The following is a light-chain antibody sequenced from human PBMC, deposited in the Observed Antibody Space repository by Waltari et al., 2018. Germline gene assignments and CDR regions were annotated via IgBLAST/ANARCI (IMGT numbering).Light chain of an antibody. CDR1: SSDVGGYNF. V-gene: IGLV2-8*01. CDR2: EVS. J-gene: IGLJ2*01. Sequence: QSALTQPPSASGSPGPSVTISCPGTSSDVGGYNFVSWYQHHPGKAPRLIIYEVSERPSGVPDRFSGSKSGNTASLTVSGLQAEDEADYYCSSYVANNNPVFGGGTKLTVL. CDR3: SSYVANNNPV.